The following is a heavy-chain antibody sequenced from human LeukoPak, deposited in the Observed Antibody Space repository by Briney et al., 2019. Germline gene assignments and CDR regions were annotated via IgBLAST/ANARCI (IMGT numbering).Heavy chain of an antibody. Sequence: SETLSLTCAVYGGSFSGYYWSWIRQPPGKGLEWIGEINHSGSTNYNPSLKSRVTISVDTSKNQFSLKLSSVTAADTAVYYCARGRGRITIFGVVKKPYYFDYWGQGALVTVSS. D-gene: IGHD3-3*01. CDR1: GGSFSGYY. CDR3: ARGRGRITIFGVVKKPYYFDY. J-gene: IGHJ4*02. V-gene: IGHV4-34*01. CDR2: INHSGST.